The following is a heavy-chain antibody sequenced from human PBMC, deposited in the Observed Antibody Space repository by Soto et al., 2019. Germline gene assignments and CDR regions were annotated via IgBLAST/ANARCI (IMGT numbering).Heavy chain of an antibody. V-gene: IGHV5-10-1*01. CDR1: GYSFTRYW. D-gene: IGHD6-19*01. J-gene: IGHJ4*02. CDR3: ARLGTGYSSGWHDY. CDR2: IDPSDSYT. Sequence: GESLKLSCTGSGYSFTRYWISWVRQMPGKGLEWMGRIDPSDSYTNYSPSFQGHVTISADKSISTAYLQWSSLKASDTAMYYCARLGTGYSSGWHDYWGQGTLVTVSS.